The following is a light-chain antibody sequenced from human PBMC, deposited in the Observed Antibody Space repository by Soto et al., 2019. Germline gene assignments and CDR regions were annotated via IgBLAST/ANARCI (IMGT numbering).Light chain of an antibody. CDR2: DAS. CDR3: QQYDNRPMYT. J-gene: IGKJ2*01. V-gene: IGKV1-33*01. Sequence: DIPMTQSPSSLSASVGDRVTITCQASQDISNYLNWYQQKPGKAPKLLIYDASNLKTGVPSNFIRSVSATDFTFTISSLQAADIAAYYCQQYDNRPMYTFGQGTKLEIK. CDR1: QDISNY.